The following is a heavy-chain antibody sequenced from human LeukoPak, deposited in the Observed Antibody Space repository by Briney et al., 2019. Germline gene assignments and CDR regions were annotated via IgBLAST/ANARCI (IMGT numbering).Heavy chain of an antibody. Sequence: ASVKVSCKASGYTFTSYVISWVRQAPGQGLEWMGWISAYNGNTDYAHKLQGRVTMTTDTSTSTAYMELRSLRSDDTAVYYCARGEVGYTGSGSYYWFDPWGQGTLVTVSS. CDR1: GYTFTSYV. J-gene: IGHJ5*02. D-gene: IGHD3-10*01. V-gene: IGHV1-18*01. CDR3: ARGEVGYTGSGSYYWFDP. CDR2: ISAYNGNT.